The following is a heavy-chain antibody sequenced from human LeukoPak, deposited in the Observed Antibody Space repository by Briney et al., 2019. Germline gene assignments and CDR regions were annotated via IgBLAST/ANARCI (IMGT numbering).Heavy chain of an antibody. V-gene: IGHV1-2*02. J-gene: IGHJ3*02. CDR1: GYTFTGYY. CDR2: INPNSGGT. D-gene: IGHD3-10*01. Sequence: GASVKVSCKASGYTFTGYYMHWVRQAPGQGLEWMGWINPNSGGTNYEQNFQGRVTMTRDTSISTAYMELSRLRSRDTAVYYCAIGAYGSGWEAFDIWGQGTMVTVSS. CDR3: AIGAYGSGWEAFDI.